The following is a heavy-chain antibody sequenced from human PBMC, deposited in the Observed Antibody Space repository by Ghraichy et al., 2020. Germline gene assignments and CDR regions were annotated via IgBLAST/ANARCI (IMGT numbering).Heavy chain of an antibody. CDR3: ARVRGGRWLQLFDY. CDR2: IYSGGST. CDR1: GFTVSSNY. V-gene: IGHV3-53*01. Sequence: GGSLRLSCAASGFTVSSNYMSWVRQAPGKGLEWVSVIYSGGSTYYADSVKGRFTISRDNSKNTLYLQMNSLRAEDTAVYYCARVRGGRWLQLFDYWGQGTLVTVSS. J-gene: IGHJ4*02. D-gene: IGHD5-24*01.